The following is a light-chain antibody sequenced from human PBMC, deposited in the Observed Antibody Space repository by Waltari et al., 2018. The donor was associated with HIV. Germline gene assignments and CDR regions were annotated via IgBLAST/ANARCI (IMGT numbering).Light chain of an antibody. Sequence: GQTASVTCSGDSLGTQYVYWYQHKPGQSPVLVIYQDPKRPSGIPERFSGSNAGNTATLTISGTQVMDEADYYCQAWDSNTAVFGSGTKVTVL. CDR1: SLGTQY. CDR2: QDP. V-gene: IGLV3-1*01. CDR3: QAWDSNTAV. J-gene: IGLJ1*01.